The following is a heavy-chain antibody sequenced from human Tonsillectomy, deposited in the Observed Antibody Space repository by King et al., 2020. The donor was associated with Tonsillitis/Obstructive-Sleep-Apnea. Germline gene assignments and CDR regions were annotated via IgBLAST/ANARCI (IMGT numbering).Heavy chain of an antibody. CDR3: ARVRVSYDILTGYLYEGLDY. CDR2: ISTGGSTI. D-gene: IGHD3-9*01. CDR1: GFTLSSYE. J-gene: IGHJ4*02. Sequence: VQLVESGGGLVQPGGSLRLSCAASGFTLSSYELNWVRQAPGKGLEWVSYISTGGSTIYYAESVKGRFTISRDNAKNSLYLQMNSLRAEDTAVYYCARVRVSYDILTGYLYEGLDYWGQGTLVTVSS. V-gene: IGHV3-48*03.